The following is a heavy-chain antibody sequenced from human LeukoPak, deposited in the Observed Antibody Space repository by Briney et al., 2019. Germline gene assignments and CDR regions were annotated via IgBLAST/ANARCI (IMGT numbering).Heavy chain of an antibody. CDR3: SRGRNALCP. CDR2: IYYTGST. Sequence: PSETLSLTCSISGVSITTYSWTWIRQPPGKGLEWIGSIYYTGSTNYNPSLKSRVTMSVDSYTNQISLYMNSVTASGTAVHFFSRGRNALCPWGQGSLVTFAS. CDR1: GVSITTYS. J-gene: IGHJ5*02. V-gene: IGHV4-59*01.